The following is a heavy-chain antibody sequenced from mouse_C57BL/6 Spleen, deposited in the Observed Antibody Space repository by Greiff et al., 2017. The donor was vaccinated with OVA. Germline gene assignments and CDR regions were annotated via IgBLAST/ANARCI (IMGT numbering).Heavy chain of an antibody. CDR2: ISGGGGNT. Sequence: EVQLQESGGGLVKPGGSLKLSCAASGFTFSSYTMSWVRQTPEKRLEWVATISGGGGNTYYPDSVKGRFTISRDNAKNTLYLQMSSLRSEDTALYYCARPYDGYFPYFDYWGQGTTLTVSS. J-gene: IGHJ2*01. CDR1: GFTFSSYT. D-gene: IGHD2-3*01. V-gene: IGHV5-9*04. CDR3: ARPYDGYFPYFDY.